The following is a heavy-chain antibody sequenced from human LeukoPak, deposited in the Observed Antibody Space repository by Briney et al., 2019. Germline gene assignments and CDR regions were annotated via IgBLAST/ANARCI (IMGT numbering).Heavy chain of an antibody. J-gene: IGHJ4*02. CDR1: GGSFSSYY. CDR2: IYYNGNT. CDR3: ARGGSRQSSSSDFDY. D-gene: IGHD6-6*01. Sequence: PSETLSLTCTVSGGSFSSYYWSWIRQPPGKGLEWIGYIYYNGNTNYNPSLKSRVTISVDTSKKQFPLKLSSVTAADTAVYYCARGGSRQSSSSDFDYWGQGILVTVSS. V-gene: IGHV4-59*01.